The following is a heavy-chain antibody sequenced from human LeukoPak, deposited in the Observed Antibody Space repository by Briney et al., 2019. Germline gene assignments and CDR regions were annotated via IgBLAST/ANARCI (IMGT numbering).Heavy chain of an antibody. CDR2: ISWNSGSI. CDR1: GFTFDDYA. CDR3: AKDMGYCSGGSCYPY. D-gene: IGHD2-15*01. Sequence: GRSLRLSCAASGFTFDDYAMHWVRQAPGKGLEWVSGISWNSGSIGYADSVKGRFTISRDNAKNSLYLQMNSLRAEDTALYYCAKDMGYCSGGSCYPYWGQGTLVTVSS. V-gene: IGHV3-9*01. J-gene: IGHJ4*02.